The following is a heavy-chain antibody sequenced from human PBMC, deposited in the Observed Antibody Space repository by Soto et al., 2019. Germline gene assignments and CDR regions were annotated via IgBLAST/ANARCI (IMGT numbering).Heavy chain of an antibody. CDR3: AREPNNGIFGVAIRGYNWFDP. CDR1: GGSISSSNW. CDR2: IYHSGST. J-gene: IGHJ5*02. D-gene: IGHD3-3*01. V-gene: IGHV4-4*02. Sequence: QVQLQESGPGLVKPSGTLSLTCAVSGGSISSSNWWSWVRQPPGKGLEWIGEIYHSGSTNYNPSLKSRVTISVDKSKNQFSLKLSSVTAADTAVYYCAREPNNGIFGVAIRGYNWFDPWGQGTLVTVSS.